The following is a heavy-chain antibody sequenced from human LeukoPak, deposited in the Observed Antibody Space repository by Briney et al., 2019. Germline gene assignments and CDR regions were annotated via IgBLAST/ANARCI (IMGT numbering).Heavy chain of an antibody. CDR2: IKQDGSEK. D-gene: IGHD1-20*01. Sequence: PGGSLRLSCAASGFTFSSYWMSWVRQAPGKGLEWVANIKQDGSEKYYVDSVKGRFTISRDNAKNSLYLQMNSLRAEDTAVYYCARDNGYDSNYYHYYMDVWGKGTTVTVSS. J-gene: IGHJ6*03. CDR3: ARDNGYDSNYYHYYMDV. CDR1: GFTFSSYW. V-gene: IGHV3-7*01.